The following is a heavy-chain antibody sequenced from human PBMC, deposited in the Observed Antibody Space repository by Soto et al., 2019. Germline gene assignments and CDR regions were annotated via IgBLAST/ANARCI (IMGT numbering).Heavy chain of an antibody. CDR3: AREQLSSSWDYYYYYGMDF. CDR1: GFTFSSYS. D-gene: IGHD6-13*01. J-gene: IGHJ6*02. Sequence: EVQLVETGGGLVKPGGSLRLSCAASGFTFSSYSMNWVRQAPGKGLEWVSSISSSSSYIYYADSVKGRFTISRDNAKNSLYLQMNSLRADDTAVYDCAREQLSSSWDYYYYYGMDFWGQGTTVTVSS. V-gene: IGHV3-21*01. CDR2: ISSSSSYI.